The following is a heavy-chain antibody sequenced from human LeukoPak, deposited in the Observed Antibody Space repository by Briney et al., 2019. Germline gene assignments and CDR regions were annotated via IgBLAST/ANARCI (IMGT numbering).Heavy chain of an antibody. V-gene: IGHV3-30*18. CDR1: GFTFSSYG. D-gene: IGHD3-16*01. Sequence: GGSLRLSGAASGFTFSSYGMHWVRQAPGKGLEWVAVISYDGSNKYYADSVKGRFTISRDNSKNTLYLQMNSLRAEDTAVYYCAKDSGGYGMDVWGQGTTVTVSS. CDR3: AKDSGGYGMDV. J-gene: IGHJ6*02. CDR2: ISYDGSNK.